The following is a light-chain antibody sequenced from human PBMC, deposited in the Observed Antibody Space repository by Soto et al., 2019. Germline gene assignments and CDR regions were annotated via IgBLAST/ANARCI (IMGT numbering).Light chain of an antibody. CDR2: DAS. CDR1: QSVSRY. Sequence: EIVLTQSPATLSLSPGEIATLSCRASQSVSRYLAWYQQKPGQSPRLLSYDASNRDTGIPARCSGSGSGTDFTLTISSIEPDAFAVYYCQQRSNWLPLTFGGGTKVEIK. V-gene: IGKV3-11*01. J-gene: IGKJ4*01. CDR3: QQRSNWLPLT.